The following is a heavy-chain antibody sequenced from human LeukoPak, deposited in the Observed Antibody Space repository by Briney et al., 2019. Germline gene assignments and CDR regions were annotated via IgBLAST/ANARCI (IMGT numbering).Heavy chain of an antibody. CDR3: ARGDGYAQRD. J-gene: IGHJ4*02. CDR2: ISGSGGST. D-gene: IGHD5-12*01. Sequence: GGSLRLSCAASGSTFSSYAMSWVRQAPGKGLEWVSAISGSGGSTYYVDSVKGRFTISRDNSKNTLYLQMNSLRVEDTAVYYCARGDGYAQRDWGQGTLVTVPS. CDR1: GSTFSSYA. V-gene: IGHV3-23*01.